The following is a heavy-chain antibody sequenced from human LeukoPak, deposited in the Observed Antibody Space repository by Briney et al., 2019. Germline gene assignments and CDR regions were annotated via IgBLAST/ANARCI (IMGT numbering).Heavy chain of an antibody. CDR2: INPNSGGT. CDR1: GYTFTGYY. CDR3: ARDGGFGELPDY. Sequence: ASVKVSCKASGYTFTGYYMHWVRQAPGQGLEWMGWINPNSGGTNYAQKFQGRVTMTRDTSISTAYMELSRLRSDDMAVYYCARDGGFGELPDYWGQGTLVTVSS. D-gene: IGHD3-10*01. V-gene: IGHV1-2*02. J-gene: IGHJ4*02.